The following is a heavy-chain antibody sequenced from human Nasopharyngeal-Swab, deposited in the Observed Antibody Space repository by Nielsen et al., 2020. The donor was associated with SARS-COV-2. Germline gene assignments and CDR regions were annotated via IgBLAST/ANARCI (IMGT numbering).Heavy chain of an antibody. CDR3: ASGNCSSTSCTSQKYYYYYYMDV. V-gene: IGHV4-59*08. J-gene: IGHJ6*03. D-gene: IGHD2-2*01. Sequence: SETLSLTCTVSGGSISSYYWGWIRQPPGKGLEWNGYIYYSGSTNYNPSLKSRVTISVDTSKNQFSLKLSSVTAADTAVYYCASGNCSSTSCTSQKYYYYYYMDVWGKGTTVTVSS. CDR1: GGSISSYY. CDR2: IYYSGST.